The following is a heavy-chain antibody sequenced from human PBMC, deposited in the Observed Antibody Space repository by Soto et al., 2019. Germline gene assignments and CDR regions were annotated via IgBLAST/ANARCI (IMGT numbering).Heavy chain of an antibody. CDR2: IYPGDSDT. Sequence: GACVKISCKGSGYSFTSYWIGWVRQMPGKGLEWMGIIYPGDSDTRYSPSFQGQVTISADKSISTAYLQWSSLKASDAAMYYCARHLTDLVVAATAGYRVWYYYWTEMRGQGATV. D-gene: IGHD2-15*01. CDR3: ARHLTDLVVAATAGYRVWYYYWTEM. J-gene: IGHJ6*02. CDR1: GYSFTSYW. V-gene: IGHV5-51*01.